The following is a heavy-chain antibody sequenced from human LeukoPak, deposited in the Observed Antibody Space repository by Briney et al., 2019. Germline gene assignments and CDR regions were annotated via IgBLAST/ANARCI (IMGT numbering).Heavy chain of an antibody. CDR2: IYHTGST. CDR1: GGSLSSSNW. J-gene: IGHJ4*02. Sequence: SETLSLTCAVSGGSLSSSNWWSWVRQPPGKGLEWIGEIYHTGSTNYNPSLKSRVTISVDKSKNHFSLRLSSVTAADTAVYYCARDKAAAAGKSLDYWGQGTLVTVSS. D-gene: IGHD6-13*01. V-gene: IGHV4-4*02. CDR3: ARDKAAAAGKSLDY.